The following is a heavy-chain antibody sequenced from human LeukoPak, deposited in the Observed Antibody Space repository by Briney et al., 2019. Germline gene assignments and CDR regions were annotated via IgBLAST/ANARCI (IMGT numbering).Heavy chain of an antibody. CDR3: ARDDWYYGSGSYD. CDR1: GGSISSGSYY. V-gene: IGHV4-61*02. Sequence: SQTLSLTCTVSGGSISSGSYYWSWIRQPAGKGLEWIGRIYTSGSTNYNPSLKSRLTISVDTSKNQLSLKLSSVTAADTAVYFCARDDWYYGSGSYDWGQGTLVTVSS. CDR2: IYTSGST. J-gene: IGHJ4*02. D-gene: IGHD3-10*01.